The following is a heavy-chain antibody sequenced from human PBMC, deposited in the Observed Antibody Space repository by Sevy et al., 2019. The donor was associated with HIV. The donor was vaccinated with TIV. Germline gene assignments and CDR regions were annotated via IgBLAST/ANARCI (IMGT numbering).Heavy chain of an antibody. CDR3: ARDSWGGRLLGSPRGLFDY. CDR1: GFTFSDYY. CDR2: ISSSSSTI. Sequence: GGSLRLSCAASGFTFSDYYMSWIRQAPWKGLEWVSYISSSSSTIYYADSVKGRFTISRDNAKNSLYLQMNSLRAEDTAVYYCARDSWGGRLLGSPRGLFDYWGQGTLVTVSS. J-gene: IGHJ4*02. V-gene: IGHV3-11*01. D-gene: IGHD3-10*01.